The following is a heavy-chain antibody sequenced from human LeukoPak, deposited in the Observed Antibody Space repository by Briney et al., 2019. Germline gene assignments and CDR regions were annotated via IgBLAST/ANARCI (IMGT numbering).Heavy chain of an antibody. CDR2: ISSSGSTI. V-gene: IGHV3-48*03. Sequence: PGGSLRLSCAASGFTFSSYEMNWVRQAPGKGLEWVSYISSSGSTIYYADSVKGRFTISRDNAKNSLYLQMNSLRAEDTAVYYCARDGRRGYCTNGVCYRGFDYWGQGTLVTVSS. CDR3: ARDGRRGYCTNGVCYRGFDY. J-gene: IGHJ4*02. D-gene: IGHD2-8*01. CDR1: GFTFSSYE.